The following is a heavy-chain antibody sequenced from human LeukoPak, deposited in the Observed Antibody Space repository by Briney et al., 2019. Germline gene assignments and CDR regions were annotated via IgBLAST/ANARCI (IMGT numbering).Heavy chain of an antibody. CDR2: IKGGGGDP. CDR3: AKGGHDFNPFYW. CDR1: GFTFSSNA. V-gene: IGHV3-23*01. Sequence: GGSLRLSCAASGFTFSSNAMGWVRQAPGKELEGVSSIKGGGGDPFYADSVKGRFTISRDNSKNTLFLQLNSLRAEDTAVYYCAKGGHDFNPFYWWGQGTLVTVSS. J-gene: IGHJ4*02. D-gene: IGHD2-21*02.